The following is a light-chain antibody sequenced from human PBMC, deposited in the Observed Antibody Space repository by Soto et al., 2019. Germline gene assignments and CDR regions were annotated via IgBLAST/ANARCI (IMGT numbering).Light chain of an antibody. Sequence: DIQMTQSPSSLSASVGDRVSITCRASQAISDYLAWFQQKPGKAPKSLIYRASTLQGGVPSRFRGSGSGTYFTLTINSLQPEDFATYYCQQFHSWPRTFGGGTRVEIK. CDR3: QQFHSWPRT. J-gene: IGKJ4*01. CDR1: QAISDY. CDR2: RAS. V-gene: IGKV1-16*01.